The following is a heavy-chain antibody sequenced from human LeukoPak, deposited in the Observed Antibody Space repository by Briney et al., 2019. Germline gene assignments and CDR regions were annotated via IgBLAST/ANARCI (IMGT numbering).Heavy chain of an antibody. Sequence: GGSLRLSCAASGFNFNKYDIHWVRQAPGKGLEWVAVIWYDGSNKYYADSVKGRFTISRDNSKNTLYLQMNSLRAEDTAVYYCAREGDNWNLGREVYYFDYWGQGTLVTVSS. D-gene: IGHD1-20*01. CDR2: IWYDGSNK. CDR3: AREGDNWNLGREVYYFDY. V-gene: IGHV3-33*08. J-gene: IGHJ4*02. CDR1: GFNFNKYD.